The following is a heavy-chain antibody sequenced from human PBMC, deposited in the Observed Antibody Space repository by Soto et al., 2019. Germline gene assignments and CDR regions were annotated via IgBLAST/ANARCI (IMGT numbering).Heavy chain of an antibody. D-gene: IGHD3-3*01. CDR2: IWYDGSKK. CDR1: GFTFSSYG. CDR3: ARERVIDCWSGPQGDEFYY. V-gene: IGHV3-33*01. Sequence: QVQLVESGGGVVEPGRSLRLSCAASGFTFSSYGMHWVRQAPGKGLEWVAVIWYDGSKKYYADSVKGRFTISRDNSKNTLYLQMNSLRAGDTAVYYCARERVIDCWSGPQGDEFYYSGQGTLVTVSS. J-gene: IGHJ4*02.